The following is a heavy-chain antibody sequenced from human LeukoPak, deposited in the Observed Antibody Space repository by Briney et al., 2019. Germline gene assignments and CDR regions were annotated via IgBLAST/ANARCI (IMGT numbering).Heavy chain of an antibody. J-gene: IGHJ4*02. CDR3: AKGGRSSWHNDC. Sequence: PGRSLRLSCAASGFTFSSYGMHWVRQAPGKGLEWVAVISYDGSNKYYADSVKGRFTISRDNSKSTLYLQMNSLRAEDTAVYYCAKGGRSSWHNDCWGQGSLVTVSS. V-gene: IGHV3-30*18. CDR1: GFTFSSYG. CDR2: ISYDGSNK. D-gene: IGHD6-13*01.